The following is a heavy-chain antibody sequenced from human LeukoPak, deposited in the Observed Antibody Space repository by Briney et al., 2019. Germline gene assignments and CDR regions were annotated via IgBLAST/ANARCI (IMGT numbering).Heavy chain of an antibody. Sequence: PGGSLRLSCAASGFTFSSYWMSWVRQAPGKGLEWVANIKQDGSEKYYVDSVKGRFTIPRDNAKNSLYLQMNSLRAEDTAVYYCARDWLPVTNILTGDGTDYWGQGTLVTVSS. CDR3: ARDWLPVTNILTGDGTDY. D-gene: IGHD3-9*01. CDR2: IKQDGSEK. V-gene: IGHV3-7*01. CDR1: GFTFSSYW. J-gene: IGHJ4*02.